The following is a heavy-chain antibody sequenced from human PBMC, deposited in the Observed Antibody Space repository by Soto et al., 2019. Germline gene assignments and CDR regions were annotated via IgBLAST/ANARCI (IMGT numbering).Heavy chain of an antibody. CDR2: MDPITGGT. Sequence: ASVKVSCKASGYNLGAYYTYWVRQAPGRGLEWVGLMDPITGGTDYAERLRDRVTTTRDTSINTAYMELRRLRSDDTGSFDCYYGMDVWGQGTTVTVSS. CDR3: YYGMDV. V-gene: IGHV1-2*02. J-gene: IGHJ6*02. CDR1: GYNLGAYY. D-gene: IGHD3-10*01.